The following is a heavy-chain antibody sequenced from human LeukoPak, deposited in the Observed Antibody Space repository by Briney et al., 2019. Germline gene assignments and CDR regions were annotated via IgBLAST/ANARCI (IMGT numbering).Heavy chain of an antibody. J-gene: IGHJ4*02. CDR3: ARRYSSSWYGGDYFDY. CDR1: GGSISSSSYY. CDR2: IYYSGST. D-gene: IGHD6-13*01. Sequence: SETLSLTCTVSGGSISSSSYYWGWIRQPPGKGLEWIGYIYYSGSTNYNPSLKSRVTISVDTSKNQFSLKLSSVTAADTAVYYCARRYSSSWYGGDYFDYWGQGTLVTVSS. V-gene: IGHV4-61*05.